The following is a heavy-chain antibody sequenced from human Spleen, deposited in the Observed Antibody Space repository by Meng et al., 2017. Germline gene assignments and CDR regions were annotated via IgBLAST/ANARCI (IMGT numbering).Heavy chain of an antibody. Sequence: ASVKVSCKASGYTFTSYYMHWVRQAPGHGLEWMGIINPSGGSTSYAQKFQGRVTMTRNTPTSTVYMGLSSLRSEDTAVYYCARGFGGWYGGFDYWGQGTLVTVSS. V-gene: IGHV1-46*01. CDR3: ARGFGGWYGGFDY. CDR2: INPSGGST. J-gene: IGHJ4*02. CDR1: GYTFTSYY. D-gene: IGHD6-19*01.